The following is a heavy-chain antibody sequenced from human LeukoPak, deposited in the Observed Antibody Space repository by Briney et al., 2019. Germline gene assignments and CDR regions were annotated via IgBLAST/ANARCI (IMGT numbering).Heavy chain of an antibody. Sequence: GGSLRLSCAASGFTFSSYSMIWVRQAPGKGLEWVSSISSSSSYIYYADSVKGRFTISRDNAKNSLYLQMNSLRAEDTAVYYCARDSIIAARPLDYWGQGTLVTVSS. CDR2: ISSSSSYI. V-gene: IGHV3-21*01. J-gene: IGHJ4*02. CDR1: GFTFSSYS. D-gene: IGHD6-6*01. CDR3: ARDSIIAARPLDY.